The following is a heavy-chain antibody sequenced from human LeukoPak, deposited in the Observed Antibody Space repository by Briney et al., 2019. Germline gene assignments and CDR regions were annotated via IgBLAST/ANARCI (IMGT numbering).Heavy chain of an antibody. CDR1: GGSISSYY. Sequence: LETLSLTCTVSGGSISSYYWSWIRQPPGKGLEWIGYIYYSGSTNYNPSLKSRVTISVDTSKNQFSLKLSSVTAADTAVYYCARVTVDTAMAIDYWGQGTLVTVSS. V-gene: IGHV4-59*01. CDR3: ARVTVDTAMAIDY. CDR2: IYYSGST. J-gene: IGHJ4*02. D-gene: IGHD5-18*01.